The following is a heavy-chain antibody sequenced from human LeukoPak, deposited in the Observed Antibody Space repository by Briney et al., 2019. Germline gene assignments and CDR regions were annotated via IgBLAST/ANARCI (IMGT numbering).Heavy chain of an antibody. J-gene: IGHJ5*02. CDR3: ARDNSVGDIAWWFDP. V-gene: IGHV1-46*01. CDR1: GYTFINNW. Sequence: ASVKVSCKASGYTFINNWMHWVRQAPGQGLEWVGLINPTGTTTLYAQKFQGRVTLTRDMSTSTDYMELRGLKSEDTAVYYCARDNSVGDIAWWFDPWGQGTLVTVSS. D-gene: IGHD3-10*01. CDR2: INPTGTTT.